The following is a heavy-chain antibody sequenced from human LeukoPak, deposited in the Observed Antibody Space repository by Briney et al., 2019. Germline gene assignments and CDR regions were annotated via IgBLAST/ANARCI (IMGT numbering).Heavy chain of an antibody. CDR2: IYYSGST. J-gene: IGHJ5*02. D-gene: IGHD3-3*01. Sequence: SETLSLTCTVSGGSISSSSYYWGWIRQPPGKGLEWIGSIYYSGSTYYNPSLKSRVTISVDTSKNQFSLKLSSVTAADTAVYYCARLGPLVSDYDFWSGYSDWFDPWGQGTLVTVSS. CDR1: GGSISSSSYY. CDR3: ARLGPLVSDYDFWSGYSDWFDP. V-gene: IGHV4-39*01.